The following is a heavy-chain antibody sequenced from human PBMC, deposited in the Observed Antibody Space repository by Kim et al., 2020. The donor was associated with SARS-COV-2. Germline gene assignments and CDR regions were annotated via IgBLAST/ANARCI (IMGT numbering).Heavy chain of an antibody. D-gene: IGHD6-13*01. V-gene: IGHV3-7*01. CDR3: ARVGFRDFSSRHPFDY. J-gene: IGHJ4*02. CDR1: GFTFSSYW. CDR2: IKQDGSEK. Sequence: GGSLRLSCAASGFTFSSYWMSWVRQAPGKGLEWVANIKQDGSEKYYVDSVKGRFTISRDNAKNSLYLQMNSLRAEDTAVYYCARVGFRDFSSRHPFDYWGQGTLVTVSS.